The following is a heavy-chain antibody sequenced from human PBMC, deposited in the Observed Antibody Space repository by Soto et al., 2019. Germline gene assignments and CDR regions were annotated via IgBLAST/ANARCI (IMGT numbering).Heavy chain of an antibody. CDR1: GFTFTRYS. Sequence: GGSLRLSCAASGFTFTRYSVNWVRQAPGKGLEWVSSISSTTNYIYYGDSMKGRFTISRDNAKNSLYLEMNSLRAEDTAVYYCAREYEDLTSNFDYWGQATPVTVSS. J-gene: IGHJ4*02. V-gene: IGHV3-21*06. CDR3: AREYEDLTSNFDY. CDR2: ISSTTNYI. D-gene: IGHD3-3*01.